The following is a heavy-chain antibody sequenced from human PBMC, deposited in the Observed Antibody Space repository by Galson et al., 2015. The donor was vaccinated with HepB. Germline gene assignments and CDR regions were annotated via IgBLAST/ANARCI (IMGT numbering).Heavy chain of an antibody. Sequence: QSGAEVKKPGESLKVSCKAFGYTFPTYGISWVRQAPGQGLEWMGWSHGYNGNAYYAQKFQGRVTMTTDTSTNTAYMDLRNLKSDDTAVYYCARDQGDYGFSSDHWGQGTLVTVSS. J-gene: IGHJ4*02. CDR2: SHGYNGNA. CDR3: ARDQGDYGFSSDH. V-gene: IGHV1-18*04. D-gene: IGHD4-17*01. CDR1: GYTFPTYG.